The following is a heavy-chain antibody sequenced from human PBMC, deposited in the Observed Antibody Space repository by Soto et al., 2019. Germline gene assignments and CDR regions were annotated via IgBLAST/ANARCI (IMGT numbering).Heavy chain of an antibody. Sequence: QLQLQESGPGLVKPSETLSLSCSVSGDSIRNRNYYWAWIRQPPGKGLEWIVSRYDDASTFYNPSLKRQLTIPIDTSTKQLSLKLTSVTAADTAVYYCARGLYLGPSGYYLDFWGQGTLVTVSS. CDR2: RYDDAST. J-gene: IGHJ4*02. CDR3: ARGLYLGPSGYYLDF. CDR1: GDSIRNRNYY. D-gene: IGHD3-22*01. V-gene: IGHV4-39*01.